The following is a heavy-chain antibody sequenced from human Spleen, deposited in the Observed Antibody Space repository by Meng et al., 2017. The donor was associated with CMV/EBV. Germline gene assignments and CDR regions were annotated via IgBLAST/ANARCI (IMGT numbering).Heavy chain of an antibody. CDR2: IYYSGTT. J-gene: IGHJ4*02. D-gene: IGHD3-3*01. V-gene: IGHV4-39*07. CDR3: ARGIYDFWSGYRPDRFDY. Sequence: GSLRLSCTVSGGSIRSSTYYWGWVRQPPGKGLEWIGNIYYSGTTYYNPSLKSRITISVDTSQDQFSLKLSSVTAADTAVYYCARGIYDFWSGYRPDRFDYWGQGTLVTVSS. CDR1: GGSIRSSTYY.